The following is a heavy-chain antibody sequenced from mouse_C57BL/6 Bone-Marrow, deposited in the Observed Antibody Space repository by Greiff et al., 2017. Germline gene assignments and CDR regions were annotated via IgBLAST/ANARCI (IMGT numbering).Heavy chain of an antibody. CDR1: GFSLTSYG. D-gene: IGHD1-1*01. CDR2: IWSGGST. CDR3: ARNFETTVVATEYYYAMDD. Sequence: VKLMESGPGLVQPSQSLSITCTASGFSLTSYGVHWVRQSPGKGLEWLGVIWSGGSTDYNAAFISRLSNSKDNSKSQVFFKMSSLQADDTAIYYCARNFETTVVATEYYYAMDDWGQGTSVTVAS. V-gene: IGHV2-2*01. J-gene: IGHJ4*01.